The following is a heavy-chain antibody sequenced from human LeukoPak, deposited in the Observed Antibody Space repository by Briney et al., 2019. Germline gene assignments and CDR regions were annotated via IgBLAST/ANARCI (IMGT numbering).Heavy chain of an antibody. CDR3: AKDRLLNCRGDCYIFDY. V-gene: IGHV3-23*01. J-gene: IGHJ4*02. Sequence: PGGSLRLSCAASGFTFSSYGMHWVRQAPGKGLEWVSGISGSGGSTYYADSVKGRFSISRDNSKNTLYLQVNGLRTEDTAVYYCAKDRLLNCRGDCYIFDYWGQGTVVTVSS. CDR2: ISGSGGST. CDR1: GFTFSSYG. D-gene: IGHD2-21*02.